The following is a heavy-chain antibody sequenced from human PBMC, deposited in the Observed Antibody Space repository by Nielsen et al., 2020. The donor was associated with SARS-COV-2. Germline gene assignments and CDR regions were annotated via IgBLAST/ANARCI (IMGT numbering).Heavy chain of an antibody. CDR2: IYYSGST. CDR3: ASRLYYYDSSGYPLD. D-gene: IGHD3-22*01. V-gene: IGHV4-39*01. Sequence: SETLSLTCPVSGGSISSSSYYWGWIRQPPGKGLEWIGSIYYSGSTYYNPSLKSRVTISVDTSKNQFSLKLSSVTAADTAVYYCASRLYYYDSSGYPLDWGQGTLVTVSS. J-gene: IGHJ4*02. CDR1: GGSISSSSYY.